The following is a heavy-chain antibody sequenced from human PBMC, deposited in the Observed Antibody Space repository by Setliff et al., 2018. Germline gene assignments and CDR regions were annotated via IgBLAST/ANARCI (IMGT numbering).Heavy chain of an antibody. CDR3: ARARSFNWIDIDY. D-gene: IGHD1-20*01. CDR2: IIPIFGTA. V-gene: IGHV1-69*06. Sequence: SVKVSCKASGGTFSSYAISWVRQAPGQGLEWMGRIIPIFGTANYAQKFQGRVTITADKSTSTAYMELSSLRSEDTAVYYCARARSFNWIDIDYWGQETLVTVSS. CDR1: GGTFSSYA. J-gene: IGHJ4*02.